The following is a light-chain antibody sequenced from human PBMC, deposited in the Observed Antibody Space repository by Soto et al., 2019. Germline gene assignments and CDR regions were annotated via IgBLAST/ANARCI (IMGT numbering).Light chain of an antibody. CDR1: QSISVW. V-gene: IGKV1-5*03. CDR3: QQYNNFPWT. J-gene: IGKJ1*01. CDR2: KAS. Sequence: DIQMTQSPSTLSASVGDRVTITCRASQSISVWLAWYQQKPGKAPKLLIYKASTLESGVTSRFSGSGSGTEFSLTISSLQPDDYATYSCQQYNNFPWTFGQGTKVEIK.